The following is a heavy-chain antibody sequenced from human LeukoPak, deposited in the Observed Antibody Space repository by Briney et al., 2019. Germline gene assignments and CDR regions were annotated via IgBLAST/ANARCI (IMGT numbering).Heavy chain of an antibody. V-gene: IGHV3-48*02. D-gene: IGHD2-2*02. Sequence: GGSLRLSCAASGFTFSTYAMNWVRQAPGKGLEWVSYISSGSNTIYYADSVKGRFTISRDNAKNSLFLQMNSLRDEDTAVYYCARDFPPCSSTNCYTWDAVDIWGQGTMVTVSS. J-gene: IGHJ3*02. CDR3: ARDFPPCSSTNCYTWDAVDI. CDR1: GFTFSTYA. CDR2: ISSGSNTI.